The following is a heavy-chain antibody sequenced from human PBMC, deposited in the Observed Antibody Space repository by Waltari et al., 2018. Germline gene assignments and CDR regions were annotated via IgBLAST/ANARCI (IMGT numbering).Heavy chain of an antibody. D-gene: IGHD3-22*01. CDR2: INPNSGGT. CDR3: ARETYYDSSGYYLDY. V-gene: IGHV1-2*02. Sequence: QVQLVQSGAEVKKPGASVKVSCKASGYTFTGYYMHWVRQAPGQGLEWMGWINPNSGGTNYAQKFQGRVTMTRDTSISTAYMELSRLRSDDTAVYYCARETYYDSSGYYLDYWGQGTLVTVSS. CDR1: GYTFTGYY. J-gene: IGHJ4*02.